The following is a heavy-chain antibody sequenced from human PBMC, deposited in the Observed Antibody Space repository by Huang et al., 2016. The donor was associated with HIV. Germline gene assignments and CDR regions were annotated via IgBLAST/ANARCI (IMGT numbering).Heavy chain of an antibody. D-gene: IGHD5-18*01. V-gene: IGHV1-18*01. CDR1: DYTFSSFG. J-gene: IGHJ6*03. CDR3: ARGGGIQLWLLGYYYMDV. Sequence: QVQLVQSGAEVKKPGASVKVSCKASDYTFSSFGISWGRQAPGKGLEWVGWLSVYNGNTKFAQKFQGRLTMTTDTPKSTAYMELRSLRSDDTAVYYCARGGGIQLWLLGYYYMDVWGNGTTVTVSS. CDR2: LSVYNGNT.